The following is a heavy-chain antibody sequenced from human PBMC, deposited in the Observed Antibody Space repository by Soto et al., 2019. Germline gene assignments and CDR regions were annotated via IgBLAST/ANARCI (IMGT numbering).Heavy chain of an antibody. CDR3: AREVRYCSGGSCYSCLDH. J-gene: IGHJ4*02. CDR1: GGSVNSDY. V-gene: IGHV4-59*02. CDR2: IYSSGYT. Sequence: SETLSLTCTVSGGSVNSDYWSWIRQPPGRGLEWIGYIYSSGYTNYNPSLESRVTISVDTSKKQFSLKLNSVTAADTAVYYCAREVRYCSGGSCYSCLDHWGQGTLVTVSS. D-gene: IGHD2-15*01.